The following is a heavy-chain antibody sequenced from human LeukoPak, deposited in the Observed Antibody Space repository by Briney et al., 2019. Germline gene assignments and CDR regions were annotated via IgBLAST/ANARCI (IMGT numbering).Heavy chain of an antibody. CDR1: GFTFSDYY. Sequence: GGSLRLSCAASGFTFSDYYMSWIRQAPGKGLEGVSYISSSTGYTNYADSVEGRFTISRDNAKNSLYLQMNSLRAEDTAAYYCARDLGSHSAYFDFWGQGALVTVSS. CDR2: ISSSTGYT. J-gene: IGHJ4*02. CDR3: ARDLGSHSAYFDF. V-gene: IGHV3-11*05. D-gene: IGHD2-21*01.